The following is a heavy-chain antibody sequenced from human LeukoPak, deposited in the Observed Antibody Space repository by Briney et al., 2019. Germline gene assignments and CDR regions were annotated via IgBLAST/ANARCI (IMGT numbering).Heavy chain of an antibody. Sequence: SQTLSLTCAISGDSFSSNSAAWNWIRQSPSRGLEWLGRTYYRSKWYNDYAVSVKSRITINPDTSKNQFSLQLNSVTPEDTAVYYCAASTSKGGRYYYYGMDVWGQGTTVTVS. CDR1: GDSFSSNSAA. CDR3: AASTSKGGRYYYYGMDV. CDR2: TYYRSKWYN. V-gene: IGHV6-1*01. J-gene: IGHJ6*02. D-gene: IGHD2/OR15-2a*01.